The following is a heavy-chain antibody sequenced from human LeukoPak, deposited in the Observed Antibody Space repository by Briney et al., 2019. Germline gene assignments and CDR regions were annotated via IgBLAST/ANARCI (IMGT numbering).Heavy chain of an antibody. CDR1: GFTFSSYG. V-gene: IGHV3-15*01. CDR2: IKSKTDGGTT. D-gene: IGHD2-8*01. J-gene: IGHJ4*02. CDR3: TTPLFKTSNY. Sequence: GGSLRLSCAASGFTFSSYGMHWVRQAPGKGLEWVGRIKSKTDGGTTDYAAPVKGRFSISRDDSSNILYLEMNSLKTEDTAVYYCTTPLFKTSNYWGQGTLVTVSS.